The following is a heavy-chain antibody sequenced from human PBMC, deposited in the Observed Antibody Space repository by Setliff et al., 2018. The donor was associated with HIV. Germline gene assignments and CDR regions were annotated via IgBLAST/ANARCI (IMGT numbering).Heavy chain of an antibody. V-gene: IGHV4-39*01. CDR3: ARHGAFYYYYYMDV. Sequence: SLTCTVSGGPFSSSSYYWGWIRQPPGKGLEWVGSLRPSGNTYYNPSLKSRATISVDTSKNQFSLNLSSVTAADTAVYYCARHGAFYYYYYMDVWGKGTTVTVSS. J-gene: IGHJ6*03. CDR1: GGPFSSSSYY. CDR2: LRPSGNT.